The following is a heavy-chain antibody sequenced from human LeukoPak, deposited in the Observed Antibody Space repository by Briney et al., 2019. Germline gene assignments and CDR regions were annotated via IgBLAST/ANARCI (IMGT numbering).Heavy chain of an antibody. Sequence: SETLSLTCTVSGGSISSYYWSWIRQPPGKGLEWIGYIYYSGSTNYNPSLKSRVTISVDTSKNRFSLKLSSVTAADTAVYYCARVSSIAALWYFDYWGQGTLVTVSS. D-gene: IGHD6-6*01. CDR2: IYYSGST. V-gene: IGHV4-59*01. J-gene: IGHJ4*02. CDR3: ARVSSIAALWYFDY. CDR1: GGSISSYY.